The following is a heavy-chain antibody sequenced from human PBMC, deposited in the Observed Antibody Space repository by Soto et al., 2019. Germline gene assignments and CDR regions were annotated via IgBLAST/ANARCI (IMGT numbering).Heavy chain of an antibody. J-gene: IGHJ5*02. CDR2: IDSSAEK. D-gene: IGHD6-19*01. Sequence: QVTLKESGPVLVKPTEPLTLRCTVSGLSITDAEMGVSWIRQPPGQPLEWLAHIDSSAEKAYRTFLKTRLAISKDTSKSQMDLTMTNMDPADTATYYCARSHLAVAVSPWFDPWGQGIPVTVSS. CDR3: ARSHLAVAVSPWFDP. V-gene: IGHV2-26*01. CDR1: GLSITDAEMG.